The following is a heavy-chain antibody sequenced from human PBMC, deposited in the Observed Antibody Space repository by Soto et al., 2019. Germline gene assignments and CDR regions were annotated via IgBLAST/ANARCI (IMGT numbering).Heavy chain of an antibody. CDR3: AGVREVGDPAEYYYGMDV. J-gene: IGHJ6*02. CDR1: GGTFSSYA. CDR2: IIPIFGTA. D-gene: IGHD1-26*01. Sequence: SVKVSCKASGGTFSSYAISWVRQAPGQGLEWMGGIIPIFGTANYAQKFQGRVTITADESTSTAYMELSSLRSEDTAVYYCAGVREVGDPAEYYYGMDVWGQGTTVTVSS. V-gene: IGHV1-69*13.